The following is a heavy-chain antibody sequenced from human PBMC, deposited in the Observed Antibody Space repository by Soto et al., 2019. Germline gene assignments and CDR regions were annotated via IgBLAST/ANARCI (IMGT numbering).Heavy chain of an antibody. CDR1: GDSVSSNSAA. Sequence: QTLSLTCAISGDSVSSNSAAWNWIRQSPSRGLEWLGRTYYRSKWYNDYAVSVKSRITINPDTSKNQFSLQLNSVTPEDTAVYYCARDPGNPRGGLIYYFDYWGQGTLVTVSS. V-gene: IGHV6-1*01. D-gene: IGHD3-16*02. J-gene: IGHJ4*02. CDR3: ARDPGNPRGGLIYYFDY. CDR2: TYYRSKWYN.